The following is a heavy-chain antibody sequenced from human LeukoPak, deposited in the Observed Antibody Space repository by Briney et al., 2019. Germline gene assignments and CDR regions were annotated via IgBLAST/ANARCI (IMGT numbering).Heavy chain of an antibody. CDR3: ARDRGSSGWYEFDY. CDR1: GFTSSSYL. CDR2: IKQDGSEK. D-gene: IGHD6-19*01. J-gene: IGHJ4*02. V-gene: IGHV3-7*01. Sequence: GGSLRLSYAASGFTSSSYLMSWVRQAPGKGLEWVANIKQDGSEKYYVDSVKGRFTISRDNAKNSLYLQMNSLRAEDTAVYYCARDRGSSGWYEFDYWGQGTLVTVSS.